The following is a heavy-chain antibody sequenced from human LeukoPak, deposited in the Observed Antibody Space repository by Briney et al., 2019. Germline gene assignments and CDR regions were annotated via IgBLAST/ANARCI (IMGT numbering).Heavy chain of an antibody. CDR2: MYYDGST. J-gene: IGHJ4*02. CDR1: GGSISSSSYY. CDR3: ARRSDSGSDDGEDYFDY. D-gene: IGHD1-26*01. Sequence: SETLSLTCTVSGGSISSSSYYWGWIRQPPGKGLEWIGSMYYDGSTYYNPSLKSRVTISVDTSKNQFSLKLISVTAADTAVYFCARRSDSGSDDGEDYFDYWGQGTLVTVS. V-gene: IGHV4-39*01.